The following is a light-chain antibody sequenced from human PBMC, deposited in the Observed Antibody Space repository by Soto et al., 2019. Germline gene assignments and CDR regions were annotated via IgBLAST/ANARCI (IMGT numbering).Light chain of an antibody. CDR1: QSISSW. J-gene: IGKJ2*01. Sequence: DIQMTQSPSTLSASVGDRVTITCRASQSISSWLAWYQQKPGKAPKLLIYKASSLKSGVPSRFSGSGSGTEFTLTISSLQPDDFATYYYQQYSSRGYTFGQGTKLEIK. CDR3: QQYSSRGYT. V-gene: IGKV1-5*03. CDR2: KAS.